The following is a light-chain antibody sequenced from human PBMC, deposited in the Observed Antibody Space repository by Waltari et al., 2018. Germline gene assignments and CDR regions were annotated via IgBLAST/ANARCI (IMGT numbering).Light chain of an antibody. Sequence: VVLTHSPDSLAVTLGPPGSISVRCSESLLITAGHMFLTWFHQRQGQPPRRLIYQVSDRDSGVPDRFTGSGSGTDFTLEISSVEAEDAGVYYCMQALQTPWTFGQGTKVEIK. CDR3: MQALQTPWT. V-gene: IGKV2-30*01. CDR1: ESLLITAGHMF. J-gene: IGKJ1*01. CDR2: QVS.